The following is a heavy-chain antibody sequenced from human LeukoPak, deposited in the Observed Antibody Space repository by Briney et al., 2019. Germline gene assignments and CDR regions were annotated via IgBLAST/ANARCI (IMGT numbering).Heavy chain of an antibody. CDR2: IYTSGST. CDR1: GGSISSYY. D-gene: IGHD3-22*01. V-gene: IGHV4-4*07. J-gene: IGHJ3*02. Sequence: PSETLSLTCTVSGGSISSYYWSWIRQPAGKGPEWIGRIYTSGSTNYNPSLKSRVTMSVDTSKNQFSLKLSSVTAADTAVYYCAREGDSSGYYLPDDAFDIWGQGTMVTVSS. CDR3: AREGDSSGYYLPDDAFDI.